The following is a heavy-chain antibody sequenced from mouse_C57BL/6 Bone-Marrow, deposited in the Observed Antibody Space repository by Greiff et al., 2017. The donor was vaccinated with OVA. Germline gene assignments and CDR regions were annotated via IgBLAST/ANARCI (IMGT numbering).Heavy chain of an antibody. CDR2: ISSGSSTI. CDR3: AREKRFAY. J-gene: IGHJ3*01. CDR1: GFTFSDHG. V-gene: IGHV5-17*01. Sequence: EVKLMESGGGLVKPGGSLKLSCAASGFTFSDHGMHWVRQAPEKGLEWVAYISSGSSTIYYADTVKGRFTISRDNAKNTLFLQMTSLRSEDTAMYYCAREKRFAYWGQGTLVTVSA.